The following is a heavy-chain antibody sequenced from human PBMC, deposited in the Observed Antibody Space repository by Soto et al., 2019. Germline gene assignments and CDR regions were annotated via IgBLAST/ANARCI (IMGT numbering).Heavy chain of an antibody. J-gene: IGHJ5*02. CDR3: ARCKYSYDSSGYYPNWFDP. Sequence: SVKVSCKASGGTFSSYSISWVRQASGQGLEWMGGIIPIFGTANFAQKFQGRVTVTADESTSTAYMELSSLRSEDTAVYYCARCKYSYDSSGYYPNWFDPWGQGTLVTAPQ. V-gene: IGHV1-69*13. CDR1: GGTFSSYS. D-gene: IGHD3-22*01. CDR2: IIPIFGTA.